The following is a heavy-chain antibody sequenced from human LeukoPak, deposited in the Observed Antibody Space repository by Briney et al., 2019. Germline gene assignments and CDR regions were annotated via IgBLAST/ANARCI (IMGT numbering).Heavy chain of an antibody. CDR1: GGTFSSYA. D-gene: IGHD6-6*01. Sequence: SVKVSCKASGGTFSSYAISWVRQAPGQGLEWMGGIIPIFGTANYAQKFQGRVTITTDESTSTAYMELSSLRSEDTAVYYCARGPDIAARPGYYYYYMDVWGKGTTVTVSS. CDR2: IIPIFGTA. J-gene: IGHJ6*03. V-gene: IGHV1-69*05. CDR3: ARGPDIAARPGYYYYYMDV.